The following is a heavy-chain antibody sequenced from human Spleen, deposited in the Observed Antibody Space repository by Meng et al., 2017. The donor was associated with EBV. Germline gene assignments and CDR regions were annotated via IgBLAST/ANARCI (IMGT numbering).Heavy chain of an antibody. D-gene: IGHD1-26*01. CDR3: VREWASASQTWFDP. Sequence: QVPLKEVGPGLVKPSETLSLTCTVSGGSVTSGTYYWNWIRQPPGKGLEWVGYIFYTGSTNYSPSLKSRVTISVDTSKNQFSLKLRSVTAADTAVYYCVREWASASQTWFDPWGQGTLVTVSS. CDR1: GGSVTSGTYY. J-gene: IGHJ5*02. V-gene: IGHV4-61*01. CDR2: IFYTGST.